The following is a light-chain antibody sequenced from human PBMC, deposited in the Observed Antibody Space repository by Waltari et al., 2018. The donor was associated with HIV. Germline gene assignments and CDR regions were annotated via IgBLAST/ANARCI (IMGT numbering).Light chain of an antibody. Sequence: SYVLTQPPSVSVAPGQTGRVTREGDRTASKRVNWHQQKPGQAPVLVVYDDSDRPSGIPEGFSGSNSGNTATLTISRAEAGDEADFYCQVWHSGSDHWVFGGGTKLTVL. CDR2: DDS. CDR3: QVWHSGSDHWV. CDR1: RTASKR. J-gene: IGLJ3*02. V-gene: IGLV3-21*02.